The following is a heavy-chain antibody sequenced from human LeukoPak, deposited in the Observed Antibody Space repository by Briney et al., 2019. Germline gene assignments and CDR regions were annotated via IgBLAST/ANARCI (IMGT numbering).Heavy chain of an antibody. D-gene: IGHD1-26*01. CDR3: TRGLSGTHNAFDL. CDR1: GFSFGNYF. CDR2: INPDGSTI. V-gene: IGHV3-74*01. Sequence: PGGPLRLSCAASGFSFGNYFMHWVRQAPGKGLIWVSRINPDGSTIYYADSVKGRFTISRDNVGSSLYLEMNSLSVEDTALYYCTRGLSGTHNAFDLWGQGTLVTVSS. J-gene: IGHJ3*01.